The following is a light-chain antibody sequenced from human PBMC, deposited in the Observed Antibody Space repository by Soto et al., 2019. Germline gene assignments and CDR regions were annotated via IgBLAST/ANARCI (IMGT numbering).Light chain of an antibody. CDR2: AAS. V-gene: IGKV3-15*01. Sequence: VMTQSPATVSVSPGERATLSCRASQSVSSNLAWYQQKPGQAPRLLIYAASTRATDIPARFSGSGSGTEFTLTISSLQSEDFAVYYCQQDKNWPPITFGQGTRLEIK. CDR1: QSVSSN. CDR3: QQDKNWPPIT. J-gene: IGKJ5*01.